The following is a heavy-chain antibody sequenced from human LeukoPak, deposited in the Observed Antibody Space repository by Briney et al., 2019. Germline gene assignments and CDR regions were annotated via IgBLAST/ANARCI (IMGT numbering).Heavy chain of an antibody. V-gene: IGHV1-2*02. Sequence: ASVKVSCKASGYTFTGYYMHWVRQAPGQGLEWMGWVNPNSGGTNYAQKFQGRVTMTRDTSISTAYMELSRLRSDDTAVYYCARRSHYYYYGMDVWGQGTTVTVSS. CDR3: ARRSHYYYYGMDV. CDR2: VNPNSGGT. J-gene: IGHJ6*02. CDR1: GYTFTGYY.